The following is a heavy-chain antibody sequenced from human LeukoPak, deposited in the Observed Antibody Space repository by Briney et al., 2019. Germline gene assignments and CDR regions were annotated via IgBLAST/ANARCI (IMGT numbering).Heavy chain of an antibody. D-gene: IGHD2-2*01. V-gene: IGHV1-24*01. Sequence: GASVKVSCKVSGYTLTELSMHWVRQAPGKGLEWMGGFDPEDGETIYAQKFQGRVTMTEDTSTDTAYMELSSLRSDDTAVYYCARGQAGYCSSTSCYVLDYWGQGTLVTVSS. CDR3: ARGQAGYCSSTSCYVLDY. J-gene: IGHJ4*02. CDR1: GYTLTELS. CDR2: FDPEDGET.